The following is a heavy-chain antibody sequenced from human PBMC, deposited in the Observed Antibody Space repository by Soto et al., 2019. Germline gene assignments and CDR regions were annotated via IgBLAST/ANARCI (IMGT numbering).Heavy chain of an antibody. D-gene: IGHD5-18*01. CDR3: ARGRGYSYGRYYFDY. CDR1: GGSFSGYY. CDR2: IDHSGST. V-gene: IGHV4-34*01. Sequence: ETLSLTCAVYGGSFSGYYWSWILQPPGKWLEWIGEIDHSGSTDYNPSLKSRVTISVDTSKNQFSLKLSSVTAADTAVYYCARGRGYSYGRYYFDYWGQGTPVTVSS. J-gene: IGHJ4*02.